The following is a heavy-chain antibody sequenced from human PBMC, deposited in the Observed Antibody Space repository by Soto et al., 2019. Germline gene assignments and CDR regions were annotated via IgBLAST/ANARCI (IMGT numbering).Heavy chain of an antibody. CDR1: GFTFSSYA. CDR2: IRGSGGST. CDR3: YGASNYLTPTVDY. Sequence: GGSLRLSCAASGFTFSSYAMNWVRQAPGKGLEWVSGIRGSGGSTYYADSVKGRFTISRDNSKNTLYLQMNSLRAEDTALYFCYGASNYLTPTVDYWGQGTLVTVSS. V-gene: IGHV3-23*01. J-gene: IGHJ4*02. D-gene: IGHD1-26*01.